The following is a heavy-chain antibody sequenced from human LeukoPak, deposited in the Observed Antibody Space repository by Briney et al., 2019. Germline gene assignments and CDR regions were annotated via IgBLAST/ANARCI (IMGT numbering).Heavy chain of an antibody. J-gene: IGHJ4*02. Sequence: GGSLRLSCAASGFTFSNYGMHWVRQAPGKGLEWVALIWYDGSNKYYTDSVKGRLTISRDNSKDTLFLQMNSLRAEDTAVYYCAREGPRGNSQFDYWGQGTLVTASS. CDR2: IWYDGSNK. CDR3: AREGPRGNSQFDY. CDR1: GFTFSNYG. D-gene: IGHD2/OR15-2a*01. V-gene: IGHV3-33*01.